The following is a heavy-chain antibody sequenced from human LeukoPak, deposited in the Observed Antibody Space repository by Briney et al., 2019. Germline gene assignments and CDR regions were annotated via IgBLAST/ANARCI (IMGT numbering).Heavy chain of an antibody. V-gene: IGHV4-59*01. CDR3: ARARYGSSPFDY. Sequence: SETLYLTCTVSGGSISSSYWSWIRQPPGKGLDWIGYIYYSGSTNYNPSLKSRVTISVDTSKNQFSLKLSSVTAADTAVYYCARARYGSSPFDYWGQGTLVTVSS. J-gene: IGHJ4*02. CDR2: IYYSGST. D-gene: IGHD6-6*01. CDR1: GGSISSSY.